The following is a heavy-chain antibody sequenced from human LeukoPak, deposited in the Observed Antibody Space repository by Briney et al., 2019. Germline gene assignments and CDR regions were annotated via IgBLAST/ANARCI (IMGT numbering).Heavy chain of an antibody. CDR3: ATRRYGDYEGLYFDY. Sequence: PSETLSLTCAVYGRSFSGYYWSWIRQPPGKGLEWIGEINHSGSTNYNPSLKSRVTISVDTSKNQFSLKLSSVTAADTAVYYCATRRYGDYEGLYFDYWGQGTLVTVSS. V-gene: IGHV4-34*01. CDR1: GRSFSGYY. D-gene: IGHD4-17*01. CDR2: INHSGST. J-gene: IGHJ4*02.